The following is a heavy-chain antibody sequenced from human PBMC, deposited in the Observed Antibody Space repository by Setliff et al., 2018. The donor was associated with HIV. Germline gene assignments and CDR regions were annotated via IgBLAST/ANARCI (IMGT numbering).Heavy chain of an antibody. CDR1: GFNIEEYA. CDR2: ISSTGTYI. Sequence: GGSLRLSCVASGFNIEEYAMAWVRQVPGKGLEWVSSISSTGTYIYYADSVKGRFTISRDNSKNTLYLQMNSLRPEDTAVYYCAKNLYRSPWSPLDYWGQGTLVTVSS. V-gene: IGHV3-23*01. D-gene: IGHD6-19*01. CDR3: AKNLYRSPWSPLDY. J-gene: IGHJ4*02.